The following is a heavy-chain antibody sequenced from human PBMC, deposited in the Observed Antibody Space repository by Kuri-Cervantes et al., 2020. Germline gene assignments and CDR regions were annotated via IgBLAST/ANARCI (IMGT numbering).Heavy chain of an antibody. D-gene: IGHD1-26*01. CDR2: ISSGGTTI. V-gene: IGHV3-48*03. Sequence: GESLKISFAASGLTFSSSAMNWVRQAPGKGLQWVSYISSGGTTISYADSVKGRFTVSRDNARNSLYLQMNSLRDEDTAVYYCASRGTNGFDIWGQGTMVTVSS. CDR1: GLTFSSSA. J-gene: IGHJ3*02. CDR3: ASRGTNGFDI.